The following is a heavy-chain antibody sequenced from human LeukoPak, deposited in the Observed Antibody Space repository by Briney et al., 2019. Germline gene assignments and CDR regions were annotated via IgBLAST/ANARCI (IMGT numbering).Heavy chain of an antibody. CDR1: GFTFSRST. CDR2: ISSSSTYI. D-gene: IGHD6-19*01. CDR3: ASSPEDSSGWYYFQH. Sequence: PGGSLRLSCVASGFTFSRSTIHWVRQAPGKGLEWVSSISSSSTYIYYADSVKGRFTISRDNAKNSLYLQMNSLRAEDTAVYYCASSPEDSSGWYYFQHWGQGTLVTVSS. J-gene: IGHJ1*01. V-gene: IGHV3-21*01.